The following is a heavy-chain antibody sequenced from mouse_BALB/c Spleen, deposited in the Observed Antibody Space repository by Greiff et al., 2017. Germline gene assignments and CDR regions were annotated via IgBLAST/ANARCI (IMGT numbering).Heavy chain of an antibody. V-gene: IGHV5-6*01. J-gene: IGHJ2*01. CDR1: GFTFSSYG. CDR3: ARHKGEYYFDY. CDR2: ISSGGSYT. Sequence: EVQGVESGGDLVKPGGSLKLSCAASGFTFSSYGMSWVRQTPDKRLEWVATISSGGSYTYYPDSVKGRFTISRDNAKNTLYLQMSSLKSEDTAMYYCARHKGEYYFDYWGQGTTLTVSS.